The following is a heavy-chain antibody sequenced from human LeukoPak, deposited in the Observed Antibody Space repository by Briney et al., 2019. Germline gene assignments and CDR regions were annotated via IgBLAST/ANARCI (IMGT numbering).Heavy chain of an antibody. Sequence: GGSLRLSCAASGFTFSSYAMHWVRQAPGKGLEFVSAISSKGGSTYYANSVKGRFTISRDNSKNTLYLQMNSLRAEDTAVYYCARESYYDFWSGYLGYEYYFDYWGQGTLVTVSS. CDR2: ISSKGGST. V-gene: IGHV3-64*01. J-gene: IGHJ4*02. D-gene: IGHD3-3*01. CDR1: GFTFSSYA. CDR3: ARESYYDFWSGYLGYEYYFDY.